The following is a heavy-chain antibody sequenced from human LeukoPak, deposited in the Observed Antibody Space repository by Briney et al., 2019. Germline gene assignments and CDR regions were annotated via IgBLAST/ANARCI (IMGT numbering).Heavy chain of an antibody. V-gene: IGHV3-48*04. Sequence: GGSLRLSYAASGFTFSSYNMNWVRQAPGKGLEWVSYISGRGNTIKYADSVKGRFTISRDNGKNSLYLHMSSLRAEDTAVYYCARDPPALEDFDYWGQGTQVTVSS. CDR2: ISGRGNTI. CDR1: GFTFSSYN. CDR3: ARDPPALEDFDY. J-gene: IGHJ4*02.